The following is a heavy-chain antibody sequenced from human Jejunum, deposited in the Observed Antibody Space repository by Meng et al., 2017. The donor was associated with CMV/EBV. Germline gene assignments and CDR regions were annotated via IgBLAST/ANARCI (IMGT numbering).Heavy chain of an antibody. J-gene: IGHJ4*01. D-gene: IGHD6-13*01. Sequence: CAASGFTFSSYSMNWVRQAPGKGLEWVSYISSSSNIIYYADPVKGRFTVSRDNAKNSLFLQMNSLRVEDTAVYYCARIRSSPGAGDWGHGTQVTVSS. CDR1: GFTFSSYS. V-gene: IGHV3-48*04. CDR3: ARIRSSPGAGD. CDR2: ISSSSNII.